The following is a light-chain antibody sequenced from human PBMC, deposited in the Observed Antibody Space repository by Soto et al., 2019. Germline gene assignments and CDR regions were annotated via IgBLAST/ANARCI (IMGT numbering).Light chain of an antibody. V-gene: IGKV1-5*01. CDR2: DAS. CDR1: QSISSW. Sequence: DIQVTQSPSSLSASVGDRVTTTCRASQSISSWLARYQQKPGKAPKLLIYDASSLESGVPSRFSGSGSGTEFTLTISSLQPDDFATYYCQQYNSYWTFGQGTKVDIK. J-gene: IGKJ1*01. CDR3: QQYNSYWT.